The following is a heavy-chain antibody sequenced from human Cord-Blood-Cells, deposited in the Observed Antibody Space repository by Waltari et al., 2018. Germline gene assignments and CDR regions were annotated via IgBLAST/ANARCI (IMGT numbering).Heavy chain of an antibody. V-gene: IGHV1-2*04. Sequence: QVQLVQSGAEVKKPGASVKVSCKASGYTFTGYYMHWVRQAPGQGLEWMGWINPNSGGTNYAQKFQGWVTMTRDTSISTAYMELSRLRSDDTAVYYCARDSAVAATGWYFDLWGRGTLVTVSS. CDR3: ARDSAVAATGWYFDL. J-gene: IGHJ2*01. CDR2: INPNSGGT. CDR1: GYTFTGYY. D-gene: IGHD2-15*01.